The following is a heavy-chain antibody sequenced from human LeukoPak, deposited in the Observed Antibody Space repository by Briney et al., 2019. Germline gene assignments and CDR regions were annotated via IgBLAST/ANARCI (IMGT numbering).Heavy chain of an antibody. CDR2: ISYDGNNK. J-gene: IGHJ5*02. Sequence: PGGSLRLSCAASGFTFSDYYMSWIRQAPGKGLEWVAVISYDGNNKYYADSVKGRFTISRDNSKNTLYLQMNSLRAEDTAFYYCARDPLSNSLGARWFDPWGQGTLVTVSS. V-gene: IGHV3-30-3*01. CDR1: GFTFSDYY. D-gene: IGHD3-16*01. CDR3: ARDPLSNSLGARWFDP.